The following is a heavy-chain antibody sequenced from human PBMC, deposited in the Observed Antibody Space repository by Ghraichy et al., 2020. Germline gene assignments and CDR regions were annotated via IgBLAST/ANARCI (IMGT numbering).Heavy chain of an antibody. Sequence: GGSLRLSCAGSGFTFSDYHMSWIRQAPGKGLEWVAYIHSDSSSPNYADSVRGRFTGARDNAKNSLYLQMNSLRAEDTAVYYCVSTGRDGYRPLEYWGQGTLVTVSS. CDR2: IHSDSSSP. J-gene: IGHJ4*02. CDR3: VSTGRDGYRPLEY. CDR1: GFTFSDYH. D-gene: IGHD5-24*01. V-gene: IGHV3-11*03.